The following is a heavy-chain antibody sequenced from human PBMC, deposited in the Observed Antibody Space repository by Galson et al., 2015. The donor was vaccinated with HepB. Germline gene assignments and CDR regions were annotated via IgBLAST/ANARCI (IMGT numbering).Heavy chain of an antibody. D-gene: IGHD3-22*01. CDR3: ARVTSIYYYNSSYSYYYYGMDV. CDR2: INTNTGNP. V-gene: IGHV7-4-1*02. J-gene: IGHJ6*02. CDR1: YTFTNYA. Sequence: YTFTNYAMNWVRQAPGRGLEWLGWINTNTGNPTYAQGFTGRFVFSLDASVNTAYLQISSLKAEDSAFYYRARVTSIYYYNSSYSYYYYGMDVWGQGTTVTVSS.